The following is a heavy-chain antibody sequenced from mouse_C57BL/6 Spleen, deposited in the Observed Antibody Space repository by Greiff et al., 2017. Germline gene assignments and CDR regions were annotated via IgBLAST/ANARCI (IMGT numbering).Heavy chain of an antibody. V-gene: IGHV1-76*01. CDR2: IYPGSGNT. J-gene: IGHJ4*01. CDR3: ARGIYYYGRSYDYYAMDY. CDR1: GYTFTDYY. Sequence: QVQLQQSGAELVRPGASVKLSCKASGYTFTDYYINWVKQRPGQGLEWIARIYPGSGNTYYNEKFKGKATLTAEKSSSTAYMQLSSLTSEDSAVYFCARGIYYYGRSYDYYAMDYWGQGTSVTVSS. D-gene: IGHD1-1*01.